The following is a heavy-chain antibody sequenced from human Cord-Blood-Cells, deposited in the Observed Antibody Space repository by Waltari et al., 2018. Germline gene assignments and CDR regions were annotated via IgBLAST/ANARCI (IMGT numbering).Heavy chain of an antibody. J-gene: IGHJ4*02. CDR2: ISYDGSNK. CDR1: GFTFSSHA. CDR3: ARDNWGY. V-gene: IGHV3-30-3*01. Sequence: QVQLVESGGGVVQPGRSLRLSCAASGFTFSSHAMHWVRQAPGKGLEWVAVISYDGSNKYYADSVKGRFTISRDNSKNTLYLQMNSLRAEDTAVYYCARDNWGYWGQGTLVTVSS. D-gene: IGHD7-27*01.